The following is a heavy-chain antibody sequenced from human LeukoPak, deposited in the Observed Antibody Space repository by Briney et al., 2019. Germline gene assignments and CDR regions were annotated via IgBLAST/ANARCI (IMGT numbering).Heavy chain of an antibody. CDR2: INPSGGST. Sequence: EASVKVSCKASGYTFTSYYMHWVRQAPGQGLEWMGIINPSGGSTSYPQKFQGRVTMTRDMSTSTVYMELSSLRSEDTAVYYCARGNGDSSGWSVNPRHRGTFDYWGQGTLVTVSS. V-gene: IGHV1-46*01. D-gene: IGHD3-22*01. J-gene: IGHJ4*02. CDR3: ARGNGDSSGWSVNPRHRGTFDY. CDR1: GYTFTSYY.